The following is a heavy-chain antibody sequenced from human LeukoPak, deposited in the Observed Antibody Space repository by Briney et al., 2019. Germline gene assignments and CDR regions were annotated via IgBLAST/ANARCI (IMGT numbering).Heavy chain of an antibody. Sequence: ASVKVSCKASGYTFSNYVISWVRQAPGQGLEWMGWISAYNGNTNYAQKVQGRVTMTTDTSTSTVHMELRSLISDDTAMYYCARVGSGWSIGYWGQGTLVTVSS. J-gene: IGHJ4*02. CDR3: ARVGSGWSIGY. D-gene: IGHD6-19*01. CDR1: GYTFSNYV. CDR2: ISAYNGNT. V-gene: IGHV1-18*01.